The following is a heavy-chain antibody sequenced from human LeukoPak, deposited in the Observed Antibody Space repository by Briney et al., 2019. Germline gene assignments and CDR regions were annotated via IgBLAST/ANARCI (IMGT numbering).Heavy chain of an antibody. CDR1: GYTFTGYY. CDR2: INPHNGGT. Sequence: ASVTVSCKASGYTFTGYYMHWVRQAPGQGLEWMGWINPHNGGTNCAQKFQARVTMTRDTSITTAYMELSRLTSDDTAVYYCARDRNYDSNGYSGDAMDVWGQGTTVTVSS. D-gene: IGHD3-22*01. J-gene: IGHJ6*02. CDR3: ARDRNYDSNGYSGDAMDV. V-gene: IGHV1-2*02.